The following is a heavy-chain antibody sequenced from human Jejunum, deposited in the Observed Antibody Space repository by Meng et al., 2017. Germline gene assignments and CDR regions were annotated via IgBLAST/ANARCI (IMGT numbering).Heavy chain of an antibody. CDR3: AKVAYRTSEDY. V-gene: IGHV3-43*01. CDR2: ITWDGDST. J-gene: IGHJ4*02. Sequence: EVQLLESGGALVQPGGSLRLSCAASGFTFSNYAMNWVRQAPGKGLEWVSHITWDGDSTYYADSVKGRFTISRDNSKNSLYLQMSSLRTEDTALYYCAKVAYRTSEDYWGQGTLVTVSS. CDR1: GFTFSNYA. D-gene: IGHD6-6*01.